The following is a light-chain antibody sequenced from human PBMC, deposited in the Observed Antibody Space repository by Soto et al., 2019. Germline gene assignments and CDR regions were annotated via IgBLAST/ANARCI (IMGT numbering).Light chain of an antibody. CDR2: AAS. J-gene: IGKJ4*01. Sequence: AIQMTQSPSSLSASVGDRVTITCQASQGIRNDLGWYQQKPGKAPKLLISAASTLQSGVPSRFSGSGSGTDFTHTISSLQPEDFAAFYCLQDDSYPLTFGGGTKVDI. CDR3: LQDDSYPLT. V-gene: IGKV1-6*01. CDR1: QGIRND.